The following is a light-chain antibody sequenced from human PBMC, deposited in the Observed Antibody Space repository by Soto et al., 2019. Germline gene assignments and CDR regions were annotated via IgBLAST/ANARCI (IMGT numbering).Light chain of an antibody. V-gene: IGKV3-20*01. J-gene: IGKJ1*01. CDR2: GAS. CDR3: HQYGSSPGT. Sequence: EIVLTQSPGTLSSSPGERATLSCRASQIVTSNYLAWYQQKRGQAPRLLIWGASIRATDLPDRFSGGGSGTDFTLTISRLEAEDFAVYYCHQYGSSPGTCGQGTKVDIK. CDR1: QIVTSNY.